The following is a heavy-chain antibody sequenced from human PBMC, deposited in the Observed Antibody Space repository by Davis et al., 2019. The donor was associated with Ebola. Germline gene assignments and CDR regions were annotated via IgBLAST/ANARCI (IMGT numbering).Heavy chain of an antibody. V-gene: IGHV1-3*01. Sequence: ASVKVSCKASGYTFTGYYMHWVRQAPGQRLEWMGWINAGNGNTKYSQKFQGRVTITRDTSASTAYMELSSLRSEDTAVYYCARDSGSYFNWFDPWGQGTLVTVSS. CDR1: GYTFTGYY. CDR3: ARDSGSYFNWFDP. D-gene: IGHD1-26*01. CDR2: INAGNGNT. J-gene: IGHJ5*02.